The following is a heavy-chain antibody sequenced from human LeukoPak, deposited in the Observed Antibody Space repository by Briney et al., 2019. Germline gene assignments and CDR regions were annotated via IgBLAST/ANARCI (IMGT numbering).Heavy chain of an antibody. J-gene: IGHJ4*02. CDR2: ISGSGGST. D-gene: IGHD4-17*01. CDR3: AKDRHSTTVRPRQDY. CDR1: GFTFSSYA. Sequence: PGGSLRLSRAASGFTFSSYAMSWVRQAPGKGLEWVSAISGSGGSTYYADSVKGRFTISRDNSKNTLYLQMNSLRAEDTAVYYCAKDRHSTTVRPRQDYWGQGTLVTVSS. V-gene: IGHV3-23*01.